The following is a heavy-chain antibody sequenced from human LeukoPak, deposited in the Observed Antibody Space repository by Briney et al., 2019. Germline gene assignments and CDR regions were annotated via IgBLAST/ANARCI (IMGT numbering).Heavy chain of an antibody. CDR1: GFTFSISW. CDR2: INSDGSRT. Sequence: GGSLRLSCAASGFTFSISWMHWVRQAPGKGLAWVSHINSDGSRTDYADSVKGRFTISRDNVDNVVYLEMNSLGAEDTATYYCARVAVSGPTGWFDSWGQGTLVIVSS. V-gene: IGHV3-74*01. D-gene: IGHD2-8*02. CDR3: ARVAVSGPTGWFDS. J-gene: IGHJ5*01.